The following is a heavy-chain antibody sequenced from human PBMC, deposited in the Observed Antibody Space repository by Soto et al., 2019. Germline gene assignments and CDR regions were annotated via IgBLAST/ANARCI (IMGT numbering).Heavy chain of an antibody. D-gene: IGHD1-1*01. Sequence: GGSLRLSCAASGVSFSSYAMSWVRQAPGKGLEWVSTVTGNGGSTYYTDSVTGRFTISRDNSKNTLYLQMSSLRAEDTAVFYCTKGSQATTSPFDYWAQGTLVTVSS. V-gene: IGHV3-23*01. CDR3: TKGSQATTSPFDY. CDR1: GVSFSSYA. J-gene: IGHJ4*02. CDR2: VTGNGGST.